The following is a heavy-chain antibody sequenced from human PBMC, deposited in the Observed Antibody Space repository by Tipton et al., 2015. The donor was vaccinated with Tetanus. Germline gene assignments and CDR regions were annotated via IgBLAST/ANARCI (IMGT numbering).Heavy chain of an antibody. J-gene: IGHJ4*02. CDR1: GGSFSNYF. Sequence: TLSLTCAVYGGSFSNYFWRWIRQPPGKDLEWIGYIYQTGTTYYNPSLKGRVTISMDRSNTQFSLRLDSLTAADTAVYYCARAAGFLGLTHDFWGRGTLVSVSS. V-gene: IGHV4-34*01. CDR2: IYQTGTT. D-gene: IGHD2/OR15-2a*01. CDR3: ARAAGFLGLTHDF.